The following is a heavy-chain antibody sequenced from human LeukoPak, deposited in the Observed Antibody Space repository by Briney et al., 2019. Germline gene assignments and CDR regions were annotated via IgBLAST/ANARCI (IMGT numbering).Heavy chain of an antibody. CDR1: GFTFDDYT. CDR3: AKSGGEAAGIDY. CDR2: ISWDGGST. D-gene: IGHD6-13*01. V-gene: IGHV3-43*01. J-gene: IGHJ4*02. Sequence: PGGSLRLSCAASGFTFDDYTMHWVRQAPGKGLEWVSLISWDGGSTYYADSVKGRFTISRDNSKNSLYLQMNSLRTEDTALYYCAKSGGEAAGIDYWGQGTLVTVPS.